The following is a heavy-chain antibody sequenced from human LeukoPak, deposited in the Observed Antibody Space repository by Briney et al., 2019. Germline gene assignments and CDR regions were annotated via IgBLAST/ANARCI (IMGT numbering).Heavy chain of an antibody. CDR1: GFTFSNYA. Sequence: GGSLRLSCAASGFTFSNYAMSWVRQAPGKGLEWVSGISGSGANTYHADSVKGRFTISRDNPKSTLYVQMNSLRAEDTAVYYCATEKGDSPDYWGQGTLVTVSS. CDR3: ATEKGDSPDY. V-gene: IGHV3-23*01. CDR2: ISGSGANT. D-gene: IGHD2-21*01. J-gene: IGHJ4*02.